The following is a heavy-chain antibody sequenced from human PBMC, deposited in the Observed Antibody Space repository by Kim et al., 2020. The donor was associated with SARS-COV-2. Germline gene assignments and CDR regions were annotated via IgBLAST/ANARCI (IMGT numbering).Heavy chain of an antibody. CDR3: ARHDTGPDY. CDR2: SYT. D-gene: IGHD3-22*01. J-gene: IGHJ4*02. Sequence: SYTNSSPSFQGHVTISADKSISTAYLQWSSLKASDTAMYYCARHDTGPDYWGQGTLVTVSS. V-gene: IGHV5-10-1*01.